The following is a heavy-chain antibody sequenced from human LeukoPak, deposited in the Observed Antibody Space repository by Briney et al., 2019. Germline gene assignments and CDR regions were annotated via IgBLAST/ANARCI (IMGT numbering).Heavy chain of an antibody. CDR3: ARDHDSSGYYYANY. CDR1: GYTFTGYY. V-gene: IGHV1-2*06. D-gene: IGHD3-22*01. CDR2: IDPNSGGT. Sequence: GASVKVSCKASGYTFTGYYMHWVRQAPGRGLEWMGRIDPNSGGTSYAQKFQGRVTMTRDTSISAAYMELSSLRSDDTAVYYCARDHDSSGYYYANYWGQGTLVTVSS. J-gene: IGHJ4*02.